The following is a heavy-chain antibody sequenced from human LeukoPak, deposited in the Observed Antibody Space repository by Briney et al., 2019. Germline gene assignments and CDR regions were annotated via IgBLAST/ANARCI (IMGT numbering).Heavy chain of an antibody. CDR1: GGSIRTYY. Sequence: SKTLNLTCTVTGGSIRTYYRSSIRKPPGKGLDWIGFIYNSGSTNYNPSLRSRITISVDTSKNQFSLKLTSVTAADTAMYYCARSYYFDSINSNPGMDVWGQGTTVTVSS. D-gene: IGHD3-22*01. CDR2: IYNSGST. V-gene: IGHV4-59*01. J-gene: IGHJ6*02. CDR3: ARSYYFDSINSNPGMDV.